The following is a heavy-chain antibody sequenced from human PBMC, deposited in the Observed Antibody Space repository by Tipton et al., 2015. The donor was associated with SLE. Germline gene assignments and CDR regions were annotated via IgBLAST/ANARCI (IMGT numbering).Heavy chain of an antibody. CDR1: GFTFDDYA. Sequence: SLRLSCAASGFTFDDYAMHWVRQVPGKGLEWVSGIGWNSGSIGYVDSVKGRFTISRDNAKDSLYLQMNSLRVEDTALYYCARDRGGLVDTGMIEYWGQGTLVTVSS. CDR3: ARDRGGLVDTGMIEY. CDR2: IGWNSGSI. J-gene: IGHJ4*02. V-gene: IGHV3-9*01. D-gene: IGHD5-18*01.